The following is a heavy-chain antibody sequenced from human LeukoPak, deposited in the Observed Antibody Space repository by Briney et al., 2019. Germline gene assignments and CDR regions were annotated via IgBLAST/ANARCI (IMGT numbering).Heavy chain of an antibody. D-gene: IGHD2-2*01. CDR1: GYTFTSYG. Sequence: GASVKVSCKASGYTFTSYGISWVRQAPGQGLEWMGWISAYNGNTNYAQKLQGRVTMTTDTSTSTAYMELRSLRSDDTAVYYCARRVVPAAMKYYYYYYMDVWGKGTTVTVSS. CDR2: ISAYNGNT. V-gene: IGHV1-18*01. CDR3: ARRVVPAAMKYYYYYYMDV. J-gene: IGHJ6*03.